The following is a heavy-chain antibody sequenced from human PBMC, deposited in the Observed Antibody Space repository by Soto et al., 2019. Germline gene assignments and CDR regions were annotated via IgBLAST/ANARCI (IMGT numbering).Heavy chain of an antibody. D-gene: IGHD2-8*01. V-gene: IGHV4-31*03. Sequence: QVQLQESGPGLVRPSQTLSLTCTVSAGSISTINYYWSWIRQHPEKGLEWIGYISYSGSNFYHSSLKSRVTISLDTSKKQFSLTLTSVTAADTAVYYCAPSAQWDGFDPWGQGTMVTVSS. CDR1: AGSISTINYY. CDR2: ISYSGSN. J-gene: IGHJ3*01. CDR3: APSAQWDGFDP.